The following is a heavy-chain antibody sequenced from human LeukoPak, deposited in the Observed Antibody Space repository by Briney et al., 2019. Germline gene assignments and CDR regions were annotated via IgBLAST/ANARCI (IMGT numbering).Heavy chain of an antibody. D-gene: IGHD3-10*01. V-gene: IGHV3-7*01. Sequence: PGGSLRLSCAASGCTFGSYYMTWVRQAPGKGLEWVASIKQDGSNKHYVDSVKGRFTISRDNANNSLYLQMDSLRAEDTAVYYCARDPGDSGSWGAFDIWGQGTRVIVS. CDR3: ARDPGDSGSWGAFDI. CDR1: GCTFGSYY. J-gene: IGHJ3*02. CDR2: IKQDGSNK.